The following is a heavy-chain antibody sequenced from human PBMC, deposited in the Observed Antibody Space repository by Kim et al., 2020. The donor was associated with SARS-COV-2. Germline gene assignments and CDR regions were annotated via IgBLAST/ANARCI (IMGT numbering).Heavy chain of an antibody. CDR3: ARYVVPAAKPVGGVDP. Sequence: GESLKISCKGSGYSFTSYWIGWVRQMPGKGLEWMGIIYPGDSDTRYSPSFQGQVTISADKSISTAYLQWSSLTASDTAMYYCARYVVPAAKPVGGVDPWGQGTLVTVSS. CDR1: GYSFTSYW. CDR2: IYPGDSDT. V-gene: IGHV5-51*01. D-gene: IGHD2-2*02. J-gene: IGHJ5*02.